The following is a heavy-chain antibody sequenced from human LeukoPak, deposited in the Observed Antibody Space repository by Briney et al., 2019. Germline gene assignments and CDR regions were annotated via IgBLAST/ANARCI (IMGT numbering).Heavy chain of an antibody. V-gene: IGHV3-7*01. D-gene: IGHD3-10*01. CDR3: AKVSPDYGSGMGY. CDR1: GFTFSSYW. Sequence: PGGSLRLSCAASGFTFSSYWMSWVRQAPGKGLEWVANIKQDGSEKYYVDSVKGRFTISRDNAKNSLYLQMNSLRAEDTAVYYCAKVSPDYGSGMGYWGQGTLVTVSS. J-gene: IGHJ4*02. CDR2: IKQDGSEK.